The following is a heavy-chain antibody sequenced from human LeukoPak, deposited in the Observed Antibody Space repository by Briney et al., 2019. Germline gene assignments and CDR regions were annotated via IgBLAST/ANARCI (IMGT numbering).Heavy chain of an antibody. D-gene: IGHD2-21*01. J-gene: IGHJ4*02. CDR1: GYTFTSYG. Sequence: ASVKVSCKASGYTFTSYGISWVRQAPGQGLEWMGWISCYDGNTNYAQKFQGRVTMTTDTSTSTANMELGSRRSDDTAVYYCARDGGGVEALSPDYWGQGTLVTVSS. V-gene: IGHV1-18*01. CDR2: ISCYDGNT. CDR3: ARDGGGVEALSPDY.